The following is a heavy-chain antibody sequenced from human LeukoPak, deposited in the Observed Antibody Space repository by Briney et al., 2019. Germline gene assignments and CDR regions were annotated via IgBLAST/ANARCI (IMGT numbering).Heavy chain of an antibody. CDR1: GFTFGDYA. CDR3: TRGSGSGWYESYYYYGMDV. D-gene: IGHD6-19*01. Sequence: GGSLRLSCTASGFTFGDYAMSWFRQAPGKGLEWVGFIRSKAYGGTTEYAASVKGRLTISRDDSKSIAYLQMNSPKIEDTAVYYCTRGSGSGWYESYYYYGMDVWGQGTTVTVSS. J-gene: IGHJ6*02. V-gene: IGHV3-49*03. CDR2: IRSKAYGGTT.